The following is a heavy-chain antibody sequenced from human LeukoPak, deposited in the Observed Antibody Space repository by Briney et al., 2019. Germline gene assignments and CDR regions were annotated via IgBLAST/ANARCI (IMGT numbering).Heavy chain of an antibody. J-gene: IGHJ5*02. Sequence: PGGSLRLSCAASGFTFSSYAMSWVRQAPGKGLEWVSAISGSGGSTYYADSVKGRFTISRDNSKNTLYLQMNSLRAEDTAVYYCAKSSHISIGRRTLNWFDPWGQGTLVTVSS. V-gene: IGHV3-23*01. CDR1: GFTFSSYA. D-gene: IGHD1-1*01. CDR2: ISGSGGST. CDR3: AKSSHISIGRRTLNWFDP.